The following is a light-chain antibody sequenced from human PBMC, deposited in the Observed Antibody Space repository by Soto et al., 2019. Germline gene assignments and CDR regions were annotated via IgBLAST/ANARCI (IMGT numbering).Light chain of an antibody. CDR2: KAS. J-gene: IGKJ1*01. CDR3: QQYLNRWT. Sequence: DIQMTQSPSTLSASVGDRVTITCRASQSISTWLAWYQQKPGKAPKLLIYKASNLEGGVPSRFSGSGSGTEFTLTISSLQPDDFATYYCQQYLNRWTFGQGTKVQIK. V-gene: IGKV1-5*03. CDR1: QSISTW.